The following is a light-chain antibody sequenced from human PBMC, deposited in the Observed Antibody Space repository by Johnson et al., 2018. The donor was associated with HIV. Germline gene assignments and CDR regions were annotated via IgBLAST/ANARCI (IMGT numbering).Light chain of an antibody. Sequence: QSVLTQPPSVSAAPGQKVTISCSGSSSNIGNNYVSWYQQLPGTAPKLLIYKNDKRPSGIPDRFSGSKSGTSATLGITGLQTGDEADYYCGTWDTSLTAGGVFGTWTKVTVL. CDR1: SSNIGNNY. V-gene: IGLV1-51*02. CDR2: KND. J-gene: IGLJ1*01. CDR3: GTWDTSLTAGGV.